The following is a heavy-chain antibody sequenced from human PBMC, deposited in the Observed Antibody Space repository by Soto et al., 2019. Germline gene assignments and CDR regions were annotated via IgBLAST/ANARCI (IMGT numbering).Heavy chain of an antibody. CDR3: ARDSASYSSSSGSYWYFDL. Sequence: EVQLVESGGGLVQPGGSLRLSCMASGFTFSSYSMNWVRQAPGKGLEWLSYISSGSATIYYADSVKGRFTISRDNVKNSLYLQMNSLRDDDTAVYYCARDSASYSSSSGSYWYFDLWGRGTLVTVSS. D-gene: IGHD6-6*01. CDR1: GFTFSSYS. CDR2: ISSGSATI. J-gene: IGHJ2*01. V-gene: IGHV3-48*02.